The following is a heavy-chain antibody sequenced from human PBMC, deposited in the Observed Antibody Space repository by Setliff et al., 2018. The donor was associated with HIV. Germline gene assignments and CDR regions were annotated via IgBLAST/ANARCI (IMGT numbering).Heavy chain of an antibody. V-gene: IGHV3-30*04. J-gene: IGHJ6*01. CDR2: ISYDGSNK. Sequence: GGSLRLSCAVSGFTFSSYAMHWVRQAPGKGLEWVAAISYDGSNKHHADSVKGRLTISRDNSKNTLYLQMNSLRAEDTAVYYCAKNVWGSGGHYYNRYSRSTPAPSLGAGGSSPSSNYY. CDR1: GFTFSSYA. D-gene: IGHD3-22*01. CDR3: AKNVWGSGGHYYNRYSRSTPAPSLGAGGSSPSSNYY.